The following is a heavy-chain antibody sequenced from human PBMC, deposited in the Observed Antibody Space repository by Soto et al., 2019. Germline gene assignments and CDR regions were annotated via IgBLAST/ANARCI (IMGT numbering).Heavy chain of an antibody. J-gene: IGHJ4*02. Sequence: GGSLRLSCVASRFNFSAAWLNWIRQAPGKGLEWVGRIKPKSEGETADYTAPVRGRFTISRDDSQNTLHLQMDSLKTEDTAVYYCATVPYSYGPNWGLGVMVTVSS. D-gene: IGHD5-18*01. CDR1: RFNFSAAW. CDR3: ATVPYSYGPN. V-gene: IGHV3-15*07. CDR2: IKPKSEGETA.